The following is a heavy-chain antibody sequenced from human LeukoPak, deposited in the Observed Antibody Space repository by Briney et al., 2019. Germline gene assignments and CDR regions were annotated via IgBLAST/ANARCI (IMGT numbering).Heavy chain of an antibody. D-gene: IGHD3-16*01. CDR1: GFTFSDFW. V-gene: IGHV3-7*01. Sequence: GGSLRLSCAASGFTFSDFWLSGGGQGPGKGRGGVANMNREGREKNYVESMKGRITISTDNANNSLYLQMNSLRVEDTAVYYCARDGGIIRFGGQDVWGQGTTVTVS. CDR3: ARDGGIIRFGGQDV. J-gene: IGHJ6*02. CDR2: MNREGREK.